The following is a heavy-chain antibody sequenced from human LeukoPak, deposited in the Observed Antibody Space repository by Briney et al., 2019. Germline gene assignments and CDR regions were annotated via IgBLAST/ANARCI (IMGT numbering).Heavy chain of an antibody. CDR3: ARERATLDYYYYMDV. CDR1: RFTFSSYE. Sequence: GGSLRLSCAASRFTFSSYEMNWVRQAPEKGLEWVSGINWNGDTIGYADSVKGRFTISRDNAKNSLYLQMNSLRAEDTALYYCARERATLDYYYYMDVWGKGTTVTVSS. J-gene: IGHJ6*03. CDR2: INWNGDTI. D-gene: IGHD5-12*01. V-gene: IGHV3-20*04.